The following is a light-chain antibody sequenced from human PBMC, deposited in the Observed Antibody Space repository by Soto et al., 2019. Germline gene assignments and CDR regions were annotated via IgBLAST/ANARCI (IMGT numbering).Light chain of an antibody. V-gene: IGLV1-40*01. Sequence: QSVLTQPPSASGAPGQRVTISCTGSSSNIGAGYDVHWYQQRPGTAPKLLIYNNNNRPSGVPDRFSGSKSGTSASLAITGLQAEDDADYYCQSYDSSLSGYVFGTGTKLTVL. CDR2: NNN. J-gene: IGLJ1*01. CDR1: SSNIGAGYD. CDR3: QSYDSSLSGYV.